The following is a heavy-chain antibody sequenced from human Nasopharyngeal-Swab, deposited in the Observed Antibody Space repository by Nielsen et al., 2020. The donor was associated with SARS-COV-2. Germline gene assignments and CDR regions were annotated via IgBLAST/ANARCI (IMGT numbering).Heavy chain of an antibody. CDR1: GFTFSSYS. V-gene: IGHV3-21*01. J-gene: IGHJ4*02. CDR2: ISSSSSYI. Sequence: GESLKISCAASGFTFSSYSMNWVRQAPGKGLEWVSSISSSSSYIYYADSVKGRFTISRDNAKNSLYLQMNSLRAEDMAVYYCARSGELRFLEWLNTRPDYWGQGTLVTVSS. D-gene: IGHD3-3*01. CDR3: ARSGELRFLEWLNTRPDY.